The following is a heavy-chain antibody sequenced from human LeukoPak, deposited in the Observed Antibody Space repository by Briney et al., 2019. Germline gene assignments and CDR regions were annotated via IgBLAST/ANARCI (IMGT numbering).Heavy chain of an antibody. J-gene: IGHJ4*02. Sequence: GGSLRLSCAASGFTFSDYYMSWIRQAPGKGLEWVSYISSSGSTIYYADSVKGRFTISRDNAKNSLYLQMNSLRAEDTAVYYCASSIGITIFGVVPDWGQGTLVTVSS. CDR3: ASSIGITIFGVVPD. CDR2: ISSSGSTI. D-gene: IGHD3-3*01. CDR1: GFTFSDYY. V-gene: IGHV3-11*01.